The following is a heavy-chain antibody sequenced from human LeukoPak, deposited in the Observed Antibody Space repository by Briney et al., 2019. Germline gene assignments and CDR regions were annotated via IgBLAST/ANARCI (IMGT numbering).Heavy chain of an antibody. D-gene: IGHD3-16*02. CDR1: ADSLSSGGHY. J-gene: IGHJ4*02. CDR3: ARDVGSHVWGSYRYDY. CDR2: IHHSGRS. Sequence: SQTLTLTCTVSADSLSSGGHYWAWIRQFPGKGLESIGFIHHSGRSRHNPSLKDRVAISVDTSRKQFSLKLSSVTAADTAVYYCARDVGSHVWGSYRYDYWGQGTLVTVSS. V-gene: IGHV4-31*03.